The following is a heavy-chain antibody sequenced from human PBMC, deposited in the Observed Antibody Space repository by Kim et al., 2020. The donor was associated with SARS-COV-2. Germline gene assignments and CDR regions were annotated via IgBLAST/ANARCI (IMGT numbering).Heavy chain of an antibody. CDR2: IKSDGSTT. D-gene: IGHD1-1*01. CDR3: IGGVGWQLDD. J-gene: IGHJ1*01. CDR1: GFTYSSYW. V-gene: IGHV3-74*03. Sequence: GGSLRLSCAASGFTYSSYWMQWVRQAPGKGLVWVSLIKSDGSTTQYADSVKGRFIMSREIAKNTVYLQMNSLRVEDTAVYYCIGGVGWQLDDCGQGTLV.